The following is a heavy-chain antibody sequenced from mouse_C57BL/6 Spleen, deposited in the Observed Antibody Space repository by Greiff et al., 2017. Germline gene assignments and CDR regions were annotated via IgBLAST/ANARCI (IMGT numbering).Heavy chain of an antibody. CDR3: ARGYDGSYYAMDY. V-gene: IGHV1-7*01. J-gene: IGHJ4*01. CDR1: GYTFTSYW. CDR2: INPSSGYT. D-gene: IGHD2-3*01. Sequence: VQLQESGAELAKPGASVKLSCKASGYTFTSYWMHWVKQRPGQGLEWIGYINPSSGYTKYNQKFKDKATWTADKSSSTAYMQLSSLTYEDSAVYYCARGYDGSYYAMDYWGQGTSVTVSS.